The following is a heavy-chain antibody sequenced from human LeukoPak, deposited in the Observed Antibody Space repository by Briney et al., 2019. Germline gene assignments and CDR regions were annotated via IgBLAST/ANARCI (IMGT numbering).Heavy chain of an antibody. CDR2: IYYSGST. V-gene: IGHV4-59*12. Sequence: SETLSLTCTVSGGSISSYYWSWIRQPPGKGLEWIGYIYYSGSTNYNPSLKSRVTISVDTSKNQFSLKLSSVTAADTAVYYCAREKLRYSLFDPWGQGTLVTVSS. CDR1: GGSISSYY. D-gene: IGHD3-9*01. CDR3: AREKLRYSLFDP. J-gene: IGHJ5*02.